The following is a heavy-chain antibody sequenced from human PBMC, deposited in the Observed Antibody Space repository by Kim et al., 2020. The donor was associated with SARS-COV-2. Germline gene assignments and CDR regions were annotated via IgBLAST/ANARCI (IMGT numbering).Heavy chain of an antibody. J-gene: IGHJ4*02. CDR3: ARHQNTGSSSFDY. Sequence: YSPSFQGQVTISADKSIRTAYLQWSSLKASDTAMYYCARHQNTGSSSFDYWGQGTLVTVSS. V-gene: IGHV5-51*01. D-gene: IGHD1-26*01.